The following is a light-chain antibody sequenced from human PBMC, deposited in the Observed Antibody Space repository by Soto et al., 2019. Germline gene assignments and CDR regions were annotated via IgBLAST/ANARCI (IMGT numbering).Light chain of an antibody. J-gene: IGLJ2*01. V-gene: IGLV3-1*01. CDR3: LAWDSITGV. CDR1: KLDEKY. CDR2: QDM. Sequence: SYELNQPPSVSVSPGQTASITCSGDKLDEKYASWSQQKPGQSPFMVIHQDMKRPSGIPERFSGSKSGNTATMTISGTQAMDEADYFCLAWDSITGVFGGGTKLTVL.